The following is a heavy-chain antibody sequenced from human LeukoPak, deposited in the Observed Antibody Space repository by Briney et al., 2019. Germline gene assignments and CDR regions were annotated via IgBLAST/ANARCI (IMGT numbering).Heavy chain of an antibody. CDR1: GYTFTGYY. J-gene: IGHJ6*03. CDR3: ARVRSRGSGSYFHYYYYMDV. Sequence: GASVKVSCKASGYTFTGYYMHWVRQAPGQGLEWMGWINPNSGGTNYAQKFQGRVTMTRDTSISTAYMELSRLRSDDTAVYYCARVRSRGSGSYFHYYYYMDVWGKGTTVTVSS. V-gene: IGHV1-2*02. CDR2: INPNSGGT. D-gene: IGHD3-10*01.